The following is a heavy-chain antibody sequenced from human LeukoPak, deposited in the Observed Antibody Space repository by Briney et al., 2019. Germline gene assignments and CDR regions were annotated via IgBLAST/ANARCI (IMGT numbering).Heavy chain of an antibody. Sequence: PGGSLRLSSAASGFTFSSYEMNWVRQAPGKRLDWVSYISSGGSTYADSVKGRFTISRDSAENSLYLQMNSLRAEDTAVYYCARRGTTVIAFDIWGQGTMVTVSS. CDR2: ISSGGST. J-gene: IGHJ3*02. D-gene: IGHD4-17*01. CDR1: GFTFSSYE. V-gene: IGHV3-48*03. CDR3: ARRGTTVIAFDI.